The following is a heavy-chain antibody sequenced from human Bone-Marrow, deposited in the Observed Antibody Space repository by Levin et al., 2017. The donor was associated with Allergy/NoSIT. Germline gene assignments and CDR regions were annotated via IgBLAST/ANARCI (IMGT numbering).Heavy chain of an antibody. V-gene: IGHV4-38-2*01. CDR2: IDQSGNT. Sequence: GSLRLSCAVSNSSISSDFHWGWIRQPPGKGLEWIGSIDQSGNTYYNPSLKSRVTISVDTSKNQFSLRLTSVTAADTAVYYCARTLGYCSGDGCYYYFDYWGQGTLVTVSS. J-gene: IGHJ4*02. CDR3: ARTLGYCSGDGCYYYFDY. CDR1: NSSISSDFH. D-gene: IGHD2-15*01.